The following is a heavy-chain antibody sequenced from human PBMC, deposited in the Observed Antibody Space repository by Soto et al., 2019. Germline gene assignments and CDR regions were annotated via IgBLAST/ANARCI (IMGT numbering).Heavy chain of an antibody. D-gene: IGHD6-13*01. CDR1: GFTFSSYW. CDR2: INSDGSST. J-gene: IGHJ5*01. V-gene: IGHV3-74*01. Sequence: GGSLGLSCAASGFTFSSYWMHWVRQAPGKGLVWVSRINSDGSSTSYADSVRGRFTISRDNAKNTLYLQMNSLRGEDTAVYYCTRDPAPAGWFDYWGQGTLVTVSS. CDR3: TRDPAPAGWFDY.